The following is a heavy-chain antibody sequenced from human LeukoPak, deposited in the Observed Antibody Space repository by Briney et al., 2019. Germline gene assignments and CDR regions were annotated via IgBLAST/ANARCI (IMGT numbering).Heavy chain of an antibody. CDR3: AKDSYSSSWYYY. V-gene: IGHV3-23*01. D-gene: IGHD6-13*01. CDR1: GFTFSSYA. Sequence: GGSLRLSCAASGFTFSSYAMSWVRQAPGKGLEWVSAISGSGGSTYYADSVKGRFTISRDNSKNTLYLQMNSPRAEDTAVYYCAKDSYSSSWYYYWGQGTLVTVSS. J-gene: IGHJ4*02. CDR2: ISGSGGST.